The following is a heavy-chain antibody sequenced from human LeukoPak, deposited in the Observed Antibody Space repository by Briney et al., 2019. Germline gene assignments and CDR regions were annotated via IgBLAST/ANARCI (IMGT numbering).Heavy chain of an antibody. Sequence: RRSLRLSRAASGFTLSVYGICCVCEALGRGVGWVALISYEGSNEYCADSVKGRFTIPRDNSKNTPHLQMNSLRAEDTAVYYCAKVGLTVTTILDYFDYWGQGTLVTVSS. CDR1: GFTLSVYG. V-gene: IGHV3-30*18. D-gene: IGHD4-11*01. J-gene: IGHJ4*02. CDR2: ISYEGSNE. CDR3: AKVGLTVTTILDYFDY.